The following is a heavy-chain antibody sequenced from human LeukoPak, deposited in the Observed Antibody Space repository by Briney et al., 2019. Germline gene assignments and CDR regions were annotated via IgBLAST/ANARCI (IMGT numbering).Heavy chain of an antibody. J-gene: IGHJ5*01. CDR2: TYYRSKWYN. CDR3: ARAVLATKSEHWFDS. V-gene: IGHV6-1*01. CDR1: GDSVSSNSAA. D-gene: IGHD2-8*01. Sequence: SQTLSLTCAISGDSVSSNSAAWNWIRQSPSRGLEWLGRTYYRSKWYNDYAVSVKSRITINPDTSKNQFSLQLNSVTAADTAMYYCARAVLATKSEHWFDSWGQGTLVTVSS.